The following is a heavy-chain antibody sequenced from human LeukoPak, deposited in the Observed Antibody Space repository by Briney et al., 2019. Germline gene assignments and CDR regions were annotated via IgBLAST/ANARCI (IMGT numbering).Heavy chain of an antibody. CDR2: IIPILGIA. CDR3: ARPYSSSWYWDAFDI. V-gene: IGHV1-69*04. CDR1: GGTFSSYA. J-gene: IGHJ3*02. Sequence: SVKVSCKASGGTFSSYAISWVRQAPGQGLEWMGRIIPILGIANYARKFQGRVTITADKSTSTAYMELSSLRSEDTAVYYCARPYSSSWYWDAFDIWGQGTMVTVSS. D-gene: IGHD6-13*01.